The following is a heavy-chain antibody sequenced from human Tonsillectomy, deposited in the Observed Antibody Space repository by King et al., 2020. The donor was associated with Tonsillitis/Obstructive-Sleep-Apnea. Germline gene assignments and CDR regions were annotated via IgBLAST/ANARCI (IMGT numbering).Heavy chain of an antibody. Sequence: ELQLQESGGGLIQPGGSLRLSCAASGFTVSSNYMSWVRQAPGKGLEWVSVIYSGGSTYYADSVKGRFTISRDNSKNTLYLQMNSLRAEDTAVYYCARVRLELRGAFGYWGQGTLVTVSS. V-gene: IGHV3-53*01. CDR3: ARVRLELRGAFGY. CDR1: GFTVSSNY. CDR2: IYSGGST. J-gene: IGHJ4*02. D-gene: IGHD1-7*01.